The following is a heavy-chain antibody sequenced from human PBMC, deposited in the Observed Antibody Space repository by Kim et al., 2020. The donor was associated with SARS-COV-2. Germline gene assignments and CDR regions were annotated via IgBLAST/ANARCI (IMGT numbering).Heavy chain of an antibody. CDR3: ATEGY. Sequence: IRGRRSYIYYADSGGGRVTISRDNAKNSLYLQMNSLRAGDTAVYYCATEGYWGQGTLVTVSS. J-gene: IGHJ4*02. CDR2: IRGRRSYI. V-gene: IGHV3-21*01.